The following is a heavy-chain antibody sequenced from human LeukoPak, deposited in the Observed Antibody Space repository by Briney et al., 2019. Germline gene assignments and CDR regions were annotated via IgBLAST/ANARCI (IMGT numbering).Heavy chain of an antibody. CDR2: IYYSGST. Sequence: PSQTLSLTCTVSGGSISSGDYYWSWIRQPPGKGLEWIGYIYYSGSTYYNPSLKSRVTISVDTSKNQFSLKLSSVTAADTAVYYCARFYCTNGVCYPQMNNWFDPWGQGTLVTVSS. D-gene: IGHD2-8*01. V-gene: IGHV4-30-4*08. CDR1: GGSISSGDYY. CDR3: ARFYCTNGVCYPQMNNWFDP. J-gene: IGHJ5*02.